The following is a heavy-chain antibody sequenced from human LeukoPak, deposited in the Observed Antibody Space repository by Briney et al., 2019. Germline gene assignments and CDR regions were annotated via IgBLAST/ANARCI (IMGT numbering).Heavy chain of an antibody. CDR1: GFTFSSYA. J-gene: IGHJ4*02. CDR2: ISGSGGST. V-gene: IGHV3-23*01. Sequence: GGSLRLSCAASGFTFSSYAMSWVRQAPGKGLEWVSAISGSGGSTYYADSVKGRFTISRGNSKNTLYLQMNSLRAEDTAVYYCAKDSGLVSRGYWGQGTLVTVSS. CDR3: AKDSGLVSRGY. D-gene: IGHD6-19*01.